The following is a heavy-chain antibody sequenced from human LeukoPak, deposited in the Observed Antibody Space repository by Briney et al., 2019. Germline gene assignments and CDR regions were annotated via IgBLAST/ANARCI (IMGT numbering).Heavy chain of an antibody. J-gene: IGHJ5*02. V-gene: IGHV4-34*01. CDR3: ARRGYCGGDCYDTYNWFDP. CDR2: INHSGST. D-gene: IGHD2-21*02. Sequence: SETLSLTCAVYGGSFSGYYWSWIHQPPGKGLEWIGEINHSGSTNYNPSLKSRVTISVDTSKNQLSLKLSSVTAADTAVYYCARRGYCGGDCYDTYNWFDPWGQGTLVTVSS. CDR1: GGSFSGYY.